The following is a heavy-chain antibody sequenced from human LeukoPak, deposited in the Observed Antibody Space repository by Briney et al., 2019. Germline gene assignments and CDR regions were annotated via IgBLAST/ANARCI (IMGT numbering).Heavy chain of an antibody. D-gene: IGHD3-3*01. V-gene: IGHV3-43*02. CDR1: GFTFDDYA. Sequence: GGSLRLSCAASGFTFDDYAMHWVRQAPGKGLEWVCLISGDGGSTYYADSVKGRFTISRDNSKNSLYLQMNSLRTEDTALYYCAKGDYDFWSGYYSRVDYWGQGTLVTVSS. CDR3: AKGDYDFWSGYYSRVDY. CDR2: ISGDGGST. J-gene: IGHJ4*02.